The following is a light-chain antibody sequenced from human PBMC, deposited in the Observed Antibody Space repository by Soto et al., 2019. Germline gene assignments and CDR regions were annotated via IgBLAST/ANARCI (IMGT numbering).Light chain of an antibody. CDR1: SSDVGAYNY. CDR2: EVT. V-gene: IGLV2-14*01. J-gene: IGLJ2*01. Sequence: QSALTQPASVSGSPGQSITISCTGSSSDVGAYNYVSWYQQHPGKAPRLMIYEVTNRPSGVSNRFSGSKSGNTASLTISGLRAEDEADYYCSSYTSGSTLVVFVGGTKLTVL. CDR3: SSYTSGSTLVV.